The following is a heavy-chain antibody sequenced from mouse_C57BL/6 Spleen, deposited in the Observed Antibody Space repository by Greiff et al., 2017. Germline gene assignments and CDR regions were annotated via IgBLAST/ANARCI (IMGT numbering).Heavy chain of an antibody. D-gene: IGHD1-1*01. V-gene: IGHV2-2*01. Sequence: QVQLKESGPGLVQPSQSLSITCTVSGFSLTSYGVHWVRQSPGKGLEWLGVIWSGGSTDYNAAFISRLSISKDNFKSQVFFKMNSLQADDTAIYYCARNSEYYGSSLLAYWGQGTLVTVSA. J-gene: IGHJ3*01. CDR2: IWSGGST. CDR3: ARNSEYYGSSLLAY. CDR1: GFSLTSYG.